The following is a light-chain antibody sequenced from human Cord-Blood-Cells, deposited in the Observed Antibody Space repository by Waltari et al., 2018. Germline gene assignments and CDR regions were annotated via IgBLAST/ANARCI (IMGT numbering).Light chain of an antibody. CDR1: QSVSSY. V-gene: IGKV3-11*01. Sequence: EIVLTQSPATLSLSPGEKANLSCRASQSVSSYSAWYQQKPGQAPRLLIYDASNRATGIPARFSGSGSGTDFTLTISSLEPEDFAVYYCQQRSNWLTFGGGTKVEIK. J-gene: IGKJ4*01. CDR2: DAS. CDR3: QQRSNWLT.